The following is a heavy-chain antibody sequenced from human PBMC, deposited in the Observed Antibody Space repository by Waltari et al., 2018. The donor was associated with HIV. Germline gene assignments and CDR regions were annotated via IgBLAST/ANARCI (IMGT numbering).Heavy chain of an antibody. D-gene: IGHD6-13*01. CDR3: ARLPLLSSSSSALLLWFDP. J-gene: IGHJ5*02. CDR1: GGSISSSSYY. CDR2: IYYSGVT. Sequence: QLQLQESGPGLVKPSETLSLTCTVSGGSISSSSYYWGWIRQPPGKGLEWIGSIYYSGVTYYNPSLKSRVTISVDTSKNQFSLKLSSVTAADTAVYYCARLPLLSSSSSALLLWFDPWGQGTLVTVSS. V-gene: IGHV4-39*01.